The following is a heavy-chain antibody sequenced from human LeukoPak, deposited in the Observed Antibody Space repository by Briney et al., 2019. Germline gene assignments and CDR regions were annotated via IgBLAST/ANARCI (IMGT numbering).Heavy chain of an antibody. CDR3: AKSEINYYDSSGYYPDDAFDI. J-gene: IGHJ3*02. D-gene: IGHD3-22*01. V-gene: IGHV3-20*04. Sequence: GGSLRLSCAASGFTFGDYGMSWVRQAPGKGLEWVSGINWNGGSTGYADSVKGRFTISRDNSKNTLYLQMNSLRAEDTAVYYCAKSEINYYDSSGYYPDDAFDIWGQGTMVTVSS. CDR2: INWNGGST. CDR1: GFTFGDYG.